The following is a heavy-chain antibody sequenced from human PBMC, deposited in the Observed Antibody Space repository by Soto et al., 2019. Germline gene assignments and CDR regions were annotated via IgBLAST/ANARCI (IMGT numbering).Heavy chain of an antibody. J-gene: IGHJ3*02. D-gene: IGHD5-12*01. Sequence: QVQLVQSGAEVKKPGASVKVSCKASGYTFTSYGISWVRQAPGQGLEWMGWISAYNGNTNYAQKLQGRVTMTTDTSTSTAYMELRSLRSDDTAVYYCARDLHDIVATITMDAFDIWGQGTMVTVSS. V-gene: IGHV1-18*01. CDR1: GYTFTSYG. CDR3: ARDLHDIVATITMDAFDI. CDR2: ISAYNGNT.